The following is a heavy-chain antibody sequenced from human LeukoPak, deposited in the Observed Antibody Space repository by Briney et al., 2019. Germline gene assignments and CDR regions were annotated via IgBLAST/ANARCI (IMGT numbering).Heavy chain of an antibody. Sequence: PGGSLRLSCAASGFTFSSYAMHWVRQAPGKGLEWVAVISYDGSNKYYADSVKGRFTISRDNSKNTLYLQMNSLRAEDTAVYYCARGYHDAFDIWAKGQWSPSPQ. CDR3: ARGYHDAFDI. CDR1: GFTFSSYA. CDR2: ISYDGSNK. V-gene: IGHV3-30*04. D-gene: IGHD2-2*01. J-gene: IGHJ3*02.